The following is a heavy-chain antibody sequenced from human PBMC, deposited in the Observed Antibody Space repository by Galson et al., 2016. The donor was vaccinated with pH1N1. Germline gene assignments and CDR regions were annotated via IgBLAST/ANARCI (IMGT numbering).Heavy chain of an antibody. D-gene: IGHD3-3*01. Sequence: ETLSLTCTVSGGSISSYYWSWIRQPPGKGLEWIGYIYYSGSTNYNPSLKSRVTISVDTSKNQFSLKLSSVTAADTAVYYCARAIFGVDPYYYYMDVWGKGTTVTVSS. CDR1: GGSISSYY. V-gene: IGHV4-59*08. CDR2: IYYSGST. CDR3: ARAIFGVDPYYYYMDV. J-gene: IGHJ6*03.